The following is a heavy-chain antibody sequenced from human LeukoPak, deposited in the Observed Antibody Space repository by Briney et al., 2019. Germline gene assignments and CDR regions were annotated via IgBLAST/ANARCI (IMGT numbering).Heavy chain of an antibody. J-gene: IGHJ4*02. Sequence: GGSLRLSCAASGFTFDDYTMHWVRQAPGKGLEWVSLISWDGGSTYYADSVKGRFTISRDNSKNTVSLQMNSLTAEDTAVYYCARGSGNSYGVFDYWGQGTLVTVSS. D-gene: IGHD5-18*01. CDR2: ISWDGGST. CDR3: ARGSGNSYGVFDY. CDR1: GFTFDDYT. V-gene: IGHV3-43*01.